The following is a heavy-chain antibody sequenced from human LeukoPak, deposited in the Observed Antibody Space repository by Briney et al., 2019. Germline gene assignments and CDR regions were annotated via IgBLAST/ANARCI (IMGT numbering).Heavy chain of an antibody. CDR3: AKVRSAMATIRPIDY. CDR2: ISWNSGSI. CDR1: GFTFDDYA. D-gene: IGHD5-24*01. V-gene: IGHV3-9*01. J-gene: IGHJ4*02. Sequence: PGGSLRLSCAASGFTFDDYAMHWVRQAPGKGLEWVSGISWNSGSIGYADSVKGRFAISRDNAKNSLYLQMNSLRAEDTAVYYCAKVRSAMATIRPIDYWGQGTLVTVSS.